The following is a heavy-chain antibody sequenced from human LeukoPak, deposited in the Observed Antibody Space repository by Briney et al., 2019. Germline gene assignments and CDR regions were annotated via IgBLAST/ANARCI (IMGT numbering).Heavy chain of an antibody. CDR1: GFTFSSLW. CDR2: INQDGGTT. J-gene: IGHJ6*03. Sequence: QSGGSLRLSCAASGFTFSSLWTSWVRQAPGRGPEWVANINQDGGTTYYVASVKGRFTISRDNAKNSLSLQMSSLRAEDTAVYYCTKDRQGPNQYHMDVWGKGTTVTVSS. CDR3: TKDRQGPNQYHMDV. V-gene: IGHV3-7*01.